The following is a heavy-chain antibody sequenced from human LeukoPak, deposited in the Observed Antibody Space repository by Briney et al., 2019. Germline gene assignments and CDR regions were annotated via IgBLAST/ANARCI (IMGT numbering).Heavy chain of an antibody. CDR2: ISSSSSYI. CDR1: GFTFSSYS. J-gene: IGHJ6*03. CDR3: AREVYYYMDV. Sequence: GGSLRLSCAASGFTFSSYSRNWVRQPPGKGLEWGASISSSSSYIYYADSVKGRFTISRDNAKHSLYLQMNSLRAEDTAVYYCAREVYYYMDVWGKGTTVTISS. V-gene: IGHV3-21*01.